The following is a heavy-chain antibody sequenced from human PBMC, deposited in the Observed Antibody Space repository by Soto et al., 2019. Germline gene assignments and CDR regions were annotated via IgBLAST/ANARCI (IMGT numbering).Heavy chain of an antibody. CDR3: ARGSVIDTGDALDI. Sequence: EVQLVESGGGLVKPGGSLRLSCAASGFTFSRHSMNWVRQAPGKGLEWVSCISGTGSCIYYSDSVKGPLNISRADANSSLYLQMNSLTAEDTAVYYCARGSVIDTGDALDIWGPGTMVTVS. J-gene: IGHJ3*02. CDR2: ISGTGSCI. CDR1: GFTFSRHS. V-gene: IGHV3-21*06. D-gene: IGHD2-21*01.